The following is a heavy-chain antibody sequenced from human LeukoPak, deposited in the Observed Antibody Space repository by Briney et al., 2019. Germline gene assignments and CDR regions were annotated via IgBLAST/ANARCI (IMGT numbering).Heavy chain of an antibody. D-gene: IGHD2-2*01. Sequence: PGGSLRLSCAASGFTFSSYGMHWVRQAPGKGLEWVAVISYDGSNKYYADSVKGRFTISRDNSKNTLYLQMNSLRAEDTAVYYCAKAPAPYAAFDYWGQGTLVTVSS. CDR1: GFTFSSYG. V-gene: IGHV3-30*18. J-gene: IGHJ4*02. CDR2: ISYDGSNK. CDR3: AKAPAPYAAFDY.